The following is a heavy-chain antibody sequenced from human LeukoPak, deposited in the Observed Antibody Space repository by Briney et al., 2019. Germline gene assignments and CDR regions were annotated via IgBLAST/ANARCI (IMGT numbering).Heavy chain of an antibody. CDR3: ATSGYFQSYNWFDP. J-gene: IGHJ5*02. V-gene: IGHV3-21*01. CDR2: ISSSSSYI. CDR1: GFTFSSYS. D-gene: IGHD3-3*01. Sequence: GGSLRLSCAASGFTFSSYSMSWVRQAPGKGLEWVSSISSSSSYIYYADSVKGRFTISRDNAKNSLYLQMNSLRAEDTAVYYCATSGYFQSYNWFDPWGQGTLVTVSS.